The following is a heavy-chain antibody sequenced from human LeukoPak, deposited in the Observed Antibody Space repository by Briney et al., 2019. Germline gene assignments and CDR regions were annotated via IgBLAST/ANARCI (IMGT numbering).Heavy chain of an antibody. CDR1: GFTFSSYG. CDR2: ISYDGSNK. D-gene: IGHD6-6*01. V-gene: IGHV3-30*18. Sequence: GGSLRLSCAASGFTFSSYGMHWVRQAPGKGLEWVAVISYDGSNKYYADSVKGRFTISRDNSKNTLYLQMNSLRAEDTAVYYSAKDRRGMYSSCGHWGQGTLVTVSS. CDR3: AKDRRGMYSSCGH. J-gene: IGHJ4*02.